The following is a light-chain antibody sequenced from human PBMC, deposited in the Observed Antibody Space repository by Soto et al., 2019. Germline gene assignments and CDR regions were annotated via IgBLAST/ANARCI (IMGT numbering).Light chain of an antibody. V-gene: IGLV1-47*01. CDR2: RNN. CDR1: SSNIGSNY. CDR3: AAWDDSMSGPDVV. Sequence: QSVLTQPPSASGTPGQRVTISCSGSSSNIGSNYVYWYQQLPGTAPKLLIYRNNQRPSGVPDRFSSSKSGTSASLAISGLRSEDEVDYYCAAWDDSMSGPDVVFGGGTKLTVL. J-gene: IGLJ2*01.